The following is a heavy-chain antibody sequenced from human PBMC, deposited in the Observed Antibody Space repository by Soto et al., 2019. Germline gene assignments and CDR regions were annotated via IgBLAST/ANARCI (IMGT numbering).Heavy chain of an antibody. CDR3: ATGRVIEGQYGLDV. CDR2: FDADAGET. D-gene: IGHD4-4*01. J-gene: IGHJ6*02. Sequence: ASVKVSCKVSGYTLTELAMRWVRQAPGKGFEWMGGFDADAGETIYPQEFQGRLTMTEDTSTDTAFMELSSLTSEDTAVYYCATGRVIEGQYGLDVWGQGTSVRVCS. V-gene: IGHV1-24*01. CDR1: GYTLTELA.